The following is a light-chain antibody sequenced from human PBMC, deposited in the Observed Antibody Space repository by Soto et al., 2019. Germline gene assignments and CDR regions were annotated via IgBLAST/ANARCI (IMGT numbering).Light chain of an antibody. CDR2: GAT. J-gene: IGKJ1*01. Sequence: ATQMTQSPSSLSASVGDRVTISCRASQGISNYLAWYQQRPGKAPKLLIFGATTLQSGVQSRFSASGSGPDFTLTIRSLQPEDFATYYCIQDYNYPWTFGQGTKVDI. V-gene: IGKV1-6*01. CDR3: IQDYNYPWT. CDR1: QGISNY.